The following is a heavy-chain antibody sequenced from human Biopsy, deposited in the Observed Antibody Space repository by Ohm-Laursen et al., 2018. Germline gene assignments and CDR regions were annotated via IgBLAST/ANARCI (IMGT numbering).Heavy chain of an antibody. D-gene: IGHD3-22*01. CDR2: ISYSGTT. CDR1: GGSIGGGEYY. Sequence: TLSLPCTVSGGSIGGGEYYWNWIRQHPGKGLEWIGLISYSGTTFYNPSLESLLTISIDTSKNHFSLNLRSVTAADTAVYYCARGVPHYDGSGFPLAGYWYFDLWGRGTLVTVSS. J-gene: IGHJ2*01. CDR3: ARGVPHYDGSGFPLAGYWYFDL. V-gene: IGHV4-31*01.